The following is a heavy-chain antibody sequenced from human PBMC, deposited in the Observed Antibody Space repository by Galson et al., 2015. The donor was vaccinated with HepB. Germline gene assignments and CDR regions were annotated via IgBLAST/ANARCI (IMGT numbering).Heavy chain of an antibody. CDR3: AREGDSGGNRLRAFDI. J-gene: IGHJ3*02. Sequence: SLRLSCAASGFIFSDYYMSWIRQAPGKGLEWVSYISSTSHYTNYAGSVKGRFTVSRDNAKNLLYLVMNSLRAEDTAVYYRAREGDSGGNRLRAFDIWGQGTMVTVSS. D-gene: IGHD4-23*01. CDR1: GFIFSDYY. V-gene: IGHV3-11*06. CDR2: ISSTSHYT.